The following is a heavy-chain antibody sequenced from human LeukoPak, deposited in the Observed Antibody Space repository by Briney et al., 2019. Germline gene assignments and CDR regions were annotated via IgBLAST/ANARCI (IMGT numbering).Heavy chain of an antibody. CDR3: ARGGSSSTYYYYGMDV. V-gene: IGHV3-30-3*01. CDR1: GFTFSSYA. D-gene: IGHD6-6*01. Sequence: GRSLRLSCAASGFTFSSYAMHWVRQAPGKGLEWVAVISYDGSNKYYADSVKGRFTISRDNSKNTLYLQMNSLRAEDTAVYCCARGGSSSTYYYYGMDVWGQGTTVTVSS. CDR2: ISYDGSNK. J-gene: IGHJ6*02.